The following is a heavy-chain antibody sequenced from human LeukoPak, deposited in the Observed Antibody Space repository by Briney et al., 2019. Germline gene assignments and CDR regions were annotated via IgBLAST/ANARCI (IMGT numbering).Heavy chain of an antibody. V-gene: IGHV4-39*01. J-gene: IGHJ4*02. D-gene: IGHD5-18*01. CDR1: GGSISSSSYY. CDR3: ASHRGYSYDYNY. Sequence: KASETLSLTCTVSGGSISSSSYYWGWIRQPPGKGLEWIGSIYYSGSTYYNPSLKSRVTISVDTSRNQFSLKLSSVTAADTAVYYCASHRGYSYDYNYWGQGTLVTVSS. CDR2: IYYSGST.